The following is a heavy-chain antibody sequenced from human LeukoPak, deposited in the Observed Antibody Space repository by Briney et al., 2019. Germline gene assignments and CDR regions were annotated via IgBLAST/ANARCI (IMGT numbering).Heavy chain of an antibody. J-gene: IGHJ4*02. CDR2: ISYDGGNK. CDR3: ARAGSVGSVDY. D-gene: IGHD1-26*01. V-gene: IGHV3-30*04. Sequence: GGSLRLSCAASGFTFSSYSMHWVRQAPGKGREGLAVISYDGGNKYYADSVKGRFTISRDNSKNTLYLQMNSLRAEDTAVYYCARAGSVGSVDYWGQGTLVTVSS. CDR1: GFTFSSYS.